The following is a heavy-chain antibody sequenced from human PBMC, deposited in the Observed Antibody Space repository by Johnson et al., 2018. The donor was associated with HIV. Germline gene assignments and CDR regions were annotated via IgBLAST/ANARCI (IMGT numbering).Heavy chain of an antibody. V-gene: IGHV3-9*01. CDR3: ARDPSGGWEPGSAFDI. D-gene: IGHD1-26*01. Sequence: VQLVESGGGLVQPGRSLRLSCAASGFTFDDYAMHWVRQAPGKGLEWVSGISWNSGSIGYADSVKGRFTTSRENAKNSFFLQMNSLRPEDTAVYYCARDPSGGWEPGSAFDIWGQGTMVTVSS. J-gene: IGHJ3*02. CDR2: ISWNSGSI. CDR1: GFTFDDYA.